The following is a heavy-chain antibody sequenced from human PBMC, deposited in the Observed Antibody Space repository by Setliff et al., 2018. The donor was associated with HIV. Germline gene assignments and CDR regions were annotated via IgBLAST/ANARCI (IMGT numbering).Heavy chain of an antibody. J-gene: IGHJ6*03. V-gene: IGHV1-46*01. Sequence: ASVKVSCKASGYTFTSNHMHWGRQAPGQGLEWMGTINPSGGDTIYAPEFQGRVTMTTDTSTRTAYMELSGLTSEDTAVYYCARDVYFTFSGEVIRHYLDVWGKGTTVTVSS. D-gene: IGHD3-3*01. CDR2: INPSGGDT. CDR1: GYTFTSNH. CDR3: ARDVYFTFSGEVIRHYLDV.